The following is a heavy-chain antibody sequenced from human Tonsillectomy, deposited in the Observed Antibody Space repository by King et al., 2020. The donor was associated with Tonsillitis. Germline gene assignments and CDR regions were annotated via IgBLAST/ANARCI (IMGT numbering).Heavy chain of an antibody. V-gene: IGHV4-4*07. D-gene: IGHD2-15*01. Sequence: VQLQESGPGLVKPSETLSLTCTVSGGSISSYYWSWIRQPAGKGLEWIGRIYTSGSSNYNPSLKSRLTMSVDTSKNQFSLKLSSVTAADTAVYYCARVGTENCSGGSCYSPSYFDYWGQGTLVTVSS. CDR1: GGSISSYY. CDR2: IYTSGSS. CDR3: ARVGTENCSGGSCYSPSYFDY. J-gene: IGHJ4*02.